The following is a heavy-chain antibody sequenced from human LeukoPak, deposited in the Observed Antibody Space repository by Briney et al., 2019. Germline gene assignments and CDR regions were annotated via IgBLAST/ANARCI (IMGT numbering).Heavy chain of an antibody. CDR3: ARGGDPTDTAMVSWFDP. J-gene: IGHJ5*02. CDR1: GFSISSGYY. V-gene: IGHV4-38-2*02. CDR2: VYHSGST. D-gene: IGHD5-18*01. Sequence: SETLSLTCTVSGFSISSGYYWAWIRQPPGKGLEWIGSVYHSGSTNYNPPLKSRVTISVDTSKNQFSLKLSSVTAADTAVYYCARGGDPTDTAMVSWFDPWGQGTLVTVSS.